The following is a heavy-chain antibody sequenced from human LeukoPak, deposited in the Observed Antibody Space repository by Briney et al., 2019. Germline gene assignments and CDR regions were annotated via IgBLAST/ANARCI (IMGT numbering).Heavy chain of an antibody. D-gene: IGHD3-16*01. J-gene: IGHJ4*02. CDR1: GGSISSYY. V-gene: IGHV4-59*01. CDR2: IYYSGST. CDR3: AREGGGYFDY. Sequence: PSETLSLTCTVSGGSISSYYWSWIRQPPGKGLEWIGYIYYSGSTNYNPSLKSRVTISVDTSKNQFSLKLSSVTAAETAVYYCAREGGGYFDYWGQGTLVTVSS.